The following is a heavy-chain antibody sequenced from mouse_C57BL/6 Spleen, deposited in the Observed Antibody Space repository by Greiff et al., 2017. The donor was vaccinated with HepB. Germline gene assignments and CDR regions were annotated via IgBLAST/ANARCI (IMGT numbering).Heavy chain of an antibody. Sequence: EVKLVESGGGLVKPGGSLKLSCAASGFTFSDYGMHWVRQAPEKGLEWVAYISSGSSTIYYADTVKGRFTISRDNAKNTLFLQMTSLRSEDTAMYYCAREYYYGSSPDYWGQGTTLTVSS. CDR2: ISSGSSTI. V-gene: IGHV5-17*01. CDR1: GFTFSDYG. CDR3: AREYYYGSSPDY. D-gene: IGHD1-1*01. J-gene: IGHJ2*01.